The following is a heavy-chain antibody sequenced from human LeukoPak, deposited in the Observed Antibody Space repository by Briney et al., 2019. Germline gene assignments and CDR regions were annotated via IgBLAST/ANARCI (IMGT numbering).Heavy chain of an antibody. V-gene: IGHV1-46*01. Sequence: GASVKVSCKASGYTFTSYYMHWVRQAPGQGLEWMGIINPSGGSTSYAQKFQGRVTMTRDTSTSTVYMELSSLRSEDTDAYYCARMWTEDHDSSGYSRYAFDIWGQGTMVTVSS. CDR3: ARMWTEDHDSSGYSRYAFDI. D-gene: IGHD3-22*01. J-gene: IGHJ3*02. CDR1: GYTFTSYY. CDR2: INPSGGST.